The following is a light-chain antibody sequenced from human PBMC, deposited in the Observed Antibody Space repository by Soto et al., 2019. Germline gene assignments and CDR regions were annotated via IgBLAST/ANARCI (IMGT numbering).Light chain of an antibody. V-gene: IGKV3-20*01. J-gene: IGKJ2*01. Sequence: IVLTQSPGTLSLSPEQRVTLSCRASQSVSSNYLAWYQQKPGQAPRLLIYGASNRATGVPDRFSGTGSGTDFTLTISRLAPEDFAVSYCHHYGGSLYTFGQRTKVDIK. CDR1: QSVSSNY. CDR2: GAS. CDR3: HHYGGSLYT.